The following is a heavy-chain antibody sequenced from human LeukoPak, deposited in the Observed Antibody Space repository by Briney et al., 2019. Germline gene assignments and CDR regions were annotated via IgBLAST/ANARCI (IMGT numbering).Heavy chain of an antibody. V-gene: IGHV1-18*04. CDR2: ISAYNGNT. CDR3: ARGQHPSPVVNPFDAFDI. CDR1: GYTFTGYY. D-gene: IGHD3-22*01. Sequence: ASVKVSCKASGYTFTGYYMHWVRQAPGQGLEWMGWISAYNGNTNYAQKLQGRVTMTTDTSTSTAYMELRSLRSDDTAVYYCARGQHPSPVVNPFDAFDIWGQGTMVTVSS. J-gene: IGHJ3*02.